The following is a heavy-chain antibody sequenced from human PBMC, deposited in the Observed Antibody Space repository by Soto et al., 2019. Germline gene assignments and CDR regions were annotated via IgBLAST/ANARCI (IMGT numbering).Heavy chain of an antibody. Sequence: SVKVSCKASGGTFSSYVISWVRQAPGQGLERMGGIIPIFGTANYAQKFQGRVTITADESTSTAYMELSSLRSEDTAVYYCARSGVAVTTSAFDIWGQGTMVTVSS. D-gene: IGHD4-17*01. V-gene: IGHV1-69*13. CDR1: GGTFSSYV. J-gene: IGHJ3*02. CDR2: IIPIFGTA. CDR3: ARSGVAVTTSAFDI.